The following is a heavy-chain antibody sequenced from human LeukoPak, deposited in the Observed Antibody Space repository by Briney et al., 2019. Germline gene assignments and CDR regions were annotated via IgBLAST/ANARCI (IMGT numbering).Heavy chain of an antibody. V-gene: IGHV3-21*01. CDR1: GFTFSSHN. CDR3: ASDLYGAGY. CDR2: IGTDGSYI. J-gene: IGHJ4*02. Sequence: GGSLRLSCAASGFTFSSHNMNWVRQAPMKGLEWVSSIGTDGSYIYYADSVQGRFTISRDNAKNSLYLQMNSLTAEGTAVYYCASDLYGAGYWGQGTLVTVSS. D-gene: IGHD4-17*01.